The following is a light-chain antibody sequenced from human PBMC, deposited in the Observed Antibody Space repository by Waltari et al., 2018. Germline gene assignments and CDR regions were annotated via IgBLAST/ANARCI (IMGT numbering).Light chain of an antibody. V-gene: IGKV3-11*01. CDR2: DAS. CDR3: HQRANWPGT. Sequence: ETVLTQAPSTLSLSPGERATLSCRASQGISSYVAWYQQQPVQAPRLLIYDASNRATGVPARFSGSGSGTDFTLTISSLEPEDFAVYYCHQRANWPGTFGQGTKVEIK. CDR1: QGISSY. J-gene: IGKJ1*01.